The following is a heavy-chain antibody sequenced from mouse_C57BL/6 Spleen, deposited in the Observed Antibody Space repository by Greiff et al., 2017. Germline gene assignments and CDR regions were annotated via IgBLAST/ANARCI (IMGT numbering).Heavy chain of an antibody. D-gene: IGHD3-2*02. CDR3: ARWESSGYH. Sequence: VQLQQPGAELVKPGASVKLSCKASGYTFTSYWMQWVKQRPGQGLEWIGEIDPSDSYTNYNQKFKGKATLTVDTSSSTAYMQLSSLTSDDSAVYYCARWESSGYHWGQGTTLTVSS. J-gene: IGHJ2*01. CDR2: IDPSDSYT. CDR1: GYTFTSYW. V-gene: IGHV1-50*01.